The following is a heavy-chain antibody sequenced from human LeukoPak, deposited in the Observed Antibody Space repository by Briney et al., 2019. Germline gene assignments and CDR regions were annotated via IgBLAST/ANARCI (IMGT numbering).Heavy chain of an antibody. Sequence: PSETLSLTCTVSGGSISSSSYYWSWIRQPPGKGLEWIGYIYYSGSTNYNPSLKSRVTISVDTSKNQFSLKLSSVTAADTAVYYCARSGSSIAARRAKRYYFDYWGQGTLVTVSS. J-gene: IGHJ4*02. V-gene: IGHV4-61*01. D-gene: IGHD6-6*01. CDR3: ARSGSSIAARRAKRYYFDY. CDR1: GGSISSSSYY. CDR2: IYYSGST.